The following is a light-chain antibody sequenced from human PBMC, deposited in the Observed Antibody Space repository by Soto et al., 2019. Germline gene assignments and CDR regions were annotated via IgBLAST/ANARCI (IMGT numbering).Light chain of an antibody. CDR1: QSVLYSSNNKNY. V-gene: IGKV4-1*01. Sequence: DIVMTQSPDSLAVSLGERATINCKSSQSVLYSSNNKNYLAWYQQKPGQPPKLPIYWASTRESGDPHRFSGDGSATAYSLTISSLQTEDVAVYYCEQYYSTPPTFGQGTKVEIK. J-gene: IGKJ1*01. CDR3: EQYYSTPPT. CDR2: WAS.